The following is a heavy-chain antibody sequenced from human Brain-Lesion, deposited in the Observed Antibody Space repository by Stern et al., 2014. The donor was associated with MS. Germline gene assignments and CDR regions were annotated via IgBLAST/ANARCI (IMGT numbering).Heavy chain of an antibody. V-gene: IGHV3-72*01. D-gene: IGHD2-8*02. CDR3: IRPLVGSTRGFEY. J-gene: IGHJ4*02. Sequence: VQLVQSGGGSVQPGGSLRLACAASGLTFSDQYMDWVRQSPRKGLEWVGRIRNRANSYTTEYAASVKGRFTIWRDDSQNAMYLHMNSLKTEDTAVYYCIRPLVGSTRGFEYWGQGTLVTVSS. CDR1: GLTFSDQY. CDR2: IRNRANSYTT.